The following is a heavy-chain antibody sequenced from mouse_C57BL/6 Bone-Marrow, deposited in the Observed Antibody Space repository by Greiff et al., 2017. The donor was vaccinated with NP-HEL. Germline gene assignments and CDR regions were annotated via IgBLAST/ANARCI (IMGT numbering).Heavy chain of an antibody. D-gene: IGHD1-1*01. CDR3: ARRDYYYGSTHWYFDV. J-gene: IGHJ1*03. V-gene: IGHV3-6*01. CDR2: ISYDGSN. CDR1: GYSITSGYY. Sequence: VQLKESGPGLVKPSQSLSLTCSVTGYSITSGYYWNWIRQFPGNKLEWMGYISYDGSNNYNPSLKNRISITRDTSKNQFFLKLNSVTTEDTATYYCARRDYYYGSTHWYFDVWGTGTTVTVSS.